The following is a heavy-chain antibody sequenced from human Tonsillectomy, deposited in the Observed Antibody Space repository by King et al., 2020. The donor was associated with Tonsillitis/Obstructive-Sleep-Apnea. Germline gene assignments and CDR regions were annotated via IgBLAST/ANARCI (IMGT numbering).Heavy chain of an antibody. D-gene: IGHD5-12*01. V-gene: IGHV1-46*01. J-gene: IGHJ5*02. Sequence: QLVQSGAEVKKPGASVKVSCKASGYTFTSYYMPWVRQAPGQGLEWMGIINPSGGSTSYAQKFQGRVTMTRDTSTSTVYMGLSSLRSEDTAVYYCARDASGSVATTPLNWFGPWGQGTLVTVSS. CDR3: ARDASGSVATTPLNWFGP. CDR1: GYTFTSYY. CDR2: INPSGGST.